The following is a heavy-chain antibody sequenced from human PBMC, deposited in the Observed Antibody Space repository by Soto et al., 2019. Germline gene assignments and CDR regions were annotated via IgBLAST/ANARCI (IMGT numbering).Heavy chain of an antibody. V-gene: IGHV3-30-3*01. CDR2: ISYDGSNK. D-gene: IGHD3-22*01. CDR3: ARAYDSSMNYFDY. Sequence: QVQLVESGGGVVQPGRSLRLSCAASGFTFSSFAIHWVRQAPGKGLEWVSRISYDGSNKYYADSVKGRFTISRDNSKNTLYLQMNSLRADYTAVYYCARAYDSSMNYFDYWGQGTLVTVSS. J-gene: IGHJ4*02. CDR1: GFTFSSFA.